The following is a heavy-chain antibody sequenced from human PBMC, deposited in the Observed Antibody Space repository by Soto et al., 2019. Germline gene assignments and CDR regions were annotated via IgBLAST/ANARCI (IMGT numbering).Heavy chain of an antibody. V-gene: IGHV1-2*04. D-gene: IGHD6-19*01. CDR1: GHTITGKY. CDR3: ATSRATRQVAGGREYDFDY. J-gene: IGHJ4*01. Sequence: SVKPSCAASGHTITGKYMYWVRQALGQGLAWMGWINPNSGGTNFGQTFQGWVTMTRDTSISTAYMELSRLTSPDTAVFYCATSRATRQVAGGREYDFDYGG. CDR2: INPNSGGT.